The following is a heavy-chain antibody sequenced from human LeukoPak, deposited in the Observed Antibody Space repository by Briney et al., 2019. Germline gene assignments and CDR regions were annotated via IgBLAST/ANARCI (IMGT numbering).Heavy chain of an antibody. J-gene: IGHJ4*02. CDR1: GYTFTGYY. CDR2: INPNSGGT. V-gene: IGHV1-2*02. Sequence: GASVKVSCKASGYTFTGYYMHWVRQAPGQGLEWMGWINPNSGGTNYAQKFQGRVTMTRDTSISTAYMELSRLRSDDTAVYYCARHDYGDYVGYFDYWAREPWSPSPQ. D-gene: IGHD4-17*01. CDR3: ARHDYGDYVGYFDY.